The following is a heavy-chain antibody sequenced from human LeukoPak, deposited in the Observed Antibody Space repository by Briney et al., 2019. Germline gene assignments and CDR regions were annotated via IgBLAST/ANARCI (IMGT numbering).Heavy chain of an antibody. Sequence: PGGSLRLSCAASGFTFSSYSMNWVRQAPGKGLEWVSSISSSSSYIYYADSVKGRFTISRDNAKNSLYLQMNSLRAEDTAVYYCARDSRNYEPPIYNNRDVGGKGTRVTVPS. V-gene: IGHV3-21*01. CDR1: GFTFSSYS. J-gene: IGHJ6*03. D-gene: IGHD3-22*01. CDR2: ISSSSSYI. CDR3: ARDSRNYEPPIYNNRDV.